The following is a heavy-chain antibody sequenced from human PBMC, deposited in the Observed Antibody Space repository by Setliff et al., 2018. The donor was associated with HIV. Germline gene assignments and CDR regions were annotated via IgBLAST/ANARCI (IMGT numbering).Heavy chain of an antibody. V-gene: IGHV4-4*07. D-gene: IGHD3-9*01. CDR1: GDSITSRPY. CDR2: IYTSGST. J-gene: IGHJ4*02. CDR3: ARVYYDILTGYGYFDD. Sequence: SETLSLTCTVSGDSITSRPYWTWVRQPAGKGLEWIGRIYTSGSTNYNPSLKSRVIISVDTSKNQFSLKLSSVTAADTAVYYCARVYYDILTGYGYFDDWGQGTLVTVSS.